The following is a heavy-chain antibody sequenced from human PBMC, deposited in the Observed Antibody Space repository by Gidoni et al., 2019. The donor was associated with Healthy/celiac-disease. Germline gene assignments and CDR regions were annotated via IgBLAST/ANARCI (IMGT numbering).Heavy chain of an antibody. CDR2: INPNSGGT. CDR3: AREGHGITGTTGFDY. CDR1: GYTFTGYY. Sequence: QVQLVQSGDEVKKPGASVKVSCKASGYTFTGYYMNWVRQAPGQGLEWMGWINPNSGGTNYAQKFQGRVTMTRDTSISTAYMELSRLRSDDTAVYYCAREGHGITGTTGFDYWGQGTLVTVSS. V-gene: IGHV1-2*02. J-gene: IGHJ4*02. D-gene: IGHD1-7*01.